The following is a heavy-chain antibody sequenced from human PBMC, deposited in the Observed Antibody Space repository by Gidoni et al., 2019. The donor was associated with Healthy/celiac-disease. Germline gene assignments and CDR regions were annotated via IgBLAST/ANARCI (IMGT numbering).Heavy chain of an antibody. J-gene: IGHJ1*01. CDR3: ARGRPPRYCSGGSCYPEYFQH. Sequence: QVQLQQWGAGLLKPSETLSLTCAVYGGSFRGYYWSWIRQPPGKGLEWIGEINHSGSTNYNPSLKSRVTISVDTSKNQFSLKLSSVTAADTAVYYCARGRPPRYCSGGSCYPEYFQHWGQGTLVTVSS. CDR1: GGSFRGYY. CDR2: INHSGST. V-gene: IGHV4-34*01. D-gene: IGHD2-15*01.